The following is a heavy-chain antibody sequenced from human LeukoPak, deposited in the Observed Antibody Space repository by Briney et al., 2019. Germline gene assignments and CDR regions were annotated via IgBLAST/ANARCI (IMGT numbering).Heavy chain of an antibody. J-gene: IGHJ4*02. V-gene: IGHV3-64D*06. D-gene: IGHD3-16*01. CDR2: ISSDGGGT. Sequence: GGSLRLSCAASGFAFSSSAMHWVRHAPGQGLEYVSSISSDGGGTYYADSVKGRFTISRDNSKNTLYLQMSSLRAEDTAVYYCVRRSDGGYYYYVSWGQGTLVTVSS. CDR3: VRRSDGGYYYYVS. CDR1: GFAFSSSA.